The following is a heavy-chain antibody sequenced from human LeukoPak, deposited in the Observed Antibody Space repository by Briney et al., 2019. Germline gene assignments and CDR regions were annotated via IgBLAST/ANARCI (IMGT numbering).Heavy chain of an antibody. J-gene: IGHJ4*02. CDR2: IYYSGSA. CDR1: GYSISSGYY. CDR3: ARLARNHYYYDSSGQYDY. V-gene: IGHV4-38-2*02. D-gene: IGHD3-22*01. Sequence: PSETLSLTCTVSGYSISSGYYWGWIRQPPGKGLEWIGNIYYSGSAYFNPSLKSRVTISVDTPKNQFSLRLSSVTAADTAVYYCARLARNHYYYDSSGQYDYWGQGTLVTVSS.